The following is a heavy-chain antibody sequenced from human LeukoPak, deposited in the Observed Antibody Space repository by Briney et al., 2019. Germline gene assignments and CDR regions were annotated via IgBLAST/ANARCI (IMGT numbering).Heavy chain of an antibody. V-gene: IGHV1-69*05. CDR3: ARDWHTDAFDV. CDR1: GSSFSSFV. CDR2: TMPLFGKP. J-gene: IGHJ3*01. D-gene: IGHD2-21*01. Sequence: GASVKVSCKASGSSFSSFVLHWVRQAPGQGLEWMGSTMPLFGKPKYAQKFEGRVTITTDESTSTGYMELKSLSFDDSAVYYCARDWHTDAFDVWGQGTMLSVSS.